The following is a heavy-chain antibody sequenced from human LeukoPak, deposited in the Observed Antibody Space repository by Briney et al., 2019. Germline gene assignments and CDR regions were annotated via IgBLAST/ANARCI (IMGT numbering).Heavy chain of an antibody. J-gene: IGHJ6*02. Sequence: GGSLRLSCAASGYSFNTYSMNWVRQAPGKGLEWVSSISSSSTYIYFADSVKGRFTVSRDNARNSVYLQMNSLRAEDTAVYYCANGVGSYFAYYYGMDVWGQGTTVTVSS. CDR3: ANGVGSYFAYYYGMDV. V-gene: IGHV3-21*04. CDR1: GYSFNTYS. CDR2: ISSSSTYI. D-gene: IGHD1-26*01.